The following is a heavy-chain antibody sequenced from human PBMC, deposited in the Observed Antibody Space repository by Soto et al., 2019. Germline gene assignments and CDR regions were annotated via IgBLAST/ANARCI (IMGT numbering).Heavy chain of an antibody. D-gene: IGHD1-7*01. J-gene: IGHJ3*01. CDR2: ISYSADKT. CDR3: ARRARTATTNWGAFDV. V-gene: IGHV3-23*01. Sequence: VGSLRLSGAASGFTFNTYVMNWVRQAPGKGLEWVSTISYSADKTHYADSVKGRFTISRDNSRDTLFLQMNSLRADDAAVYYCARRARTATTNWGAFDVWGQGTMVTVSS. CDR1: GFTFNTYV.